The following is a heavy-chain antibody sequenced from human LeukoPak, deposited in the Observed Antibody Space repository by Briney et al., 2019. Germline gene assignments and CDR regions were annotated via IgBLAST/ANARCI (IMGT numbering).Heavy chain of an antibody. J-gene: IGHJ4*02. D-gene: IGHD5-12*01. CDR1: GFTFSTYA. V-gene: IGHV3-23*01. CDR2: ISGRGDGT. Sequence: GGSLRLSCAASGFTFSTYAMSWVRQAPGKGPEWVSAISGRGDGTYYADSVKGRFTISRDNSKNTLFLQMNSLRAEDTALYYCAKESAYGSPRDYYFDNWGQGTLVTVSS. CDR3: AKESAYGSPRDYYFDN.